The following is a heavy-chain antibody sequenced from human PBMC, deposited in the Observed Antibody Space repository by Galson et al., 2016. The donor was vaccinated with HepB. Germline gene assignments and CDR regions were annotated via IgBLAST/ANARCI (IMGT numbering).Heavy chain of an antibody. V-gene: IGHV4-59*02. CDR1: DDSVSTYY. J-gene: IGHJ4*02. Sequence: SETLSLTCTVSDDSVSTYYWTWIRQSPGKGLEWIGNIYYSGSTNYNPSLKSRVTLSIDTSKNLFSLRLTSVTAADTAMYYCARASGEMATSDFDSWGPGALVTVSS. CDR2: IYYSGST. CDR3: ARASGEMATSDFDS. D-gene: IGHD5-24*01.